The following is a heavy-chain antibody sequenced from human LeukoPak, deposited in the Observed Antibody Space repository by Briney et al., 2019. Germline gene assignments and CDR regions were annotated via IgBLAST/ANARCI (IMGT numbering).Heavy chain of an antibody. CDR2: IIPIFGTA. J-gene: IGHJ4*02. D-gene: IGHD3-22*01. CDR3: ATGVYYYDSSGYMLDY. CDR1: GGTFSSYA. V-gene: IGHV1-69*05. Sequence: GASVKVSCKASGGTFSSYAISWVRQAPGQGLEWMGGIIPIFGTANYAQKFQGRVTMTRDTSISTAYMELSRLRSDDTAVYYCATGVYYYDSSGYMLDYWGQGTLVTVSS.